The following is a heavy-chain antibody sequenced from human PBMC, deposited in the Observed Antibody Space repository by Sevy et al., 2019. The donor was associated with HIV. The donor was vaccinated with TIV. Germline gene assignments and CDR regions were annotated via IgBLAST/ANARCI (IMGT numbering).Heavy chain of an antibody. J-gene: IGHJ5*02. CDR1: GYSFTSYW. D-gene: IGHD3-3*01. Sequence: GESLKISCKGSGYSFTSYWIGWVRQMPGKGLEWMGIIYPGDSDTRYSPSFQGQVTISADKSISTAYLQWSGLKASDTAMYHCARSNPTILEWSTNWFDPWGQGTLVTVSS. V-gene: IGHV5-51*01. CDR2: IYPGDSDT. CDR3: ARSNPTILEWSTNWFDP.